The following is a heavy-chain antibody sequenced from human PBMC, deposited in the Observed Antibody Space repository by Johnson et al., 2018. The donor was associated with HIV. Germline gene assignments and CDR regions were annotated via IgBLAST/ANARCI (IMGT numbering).Heavy chain of an antibody. Sequence: VQLVESGGGLVQPGRSLRLSCAASGFSIKDYAMHWVRQAPGKGLEWVSAIGTAGDTYYPGSVKGRFTISRDNSKNSLYLQMNSLRPEDTAVYYCAAIEIVVASDAFDIWGQGTMVIVS. D-gene: IGHD3-22*01. CDR1: GFSIKDYA. CDR2: IGTAGDT. J-gene: IGHJ3*02. V-gene: IGHV3-13*01. CDR3: AAIEIVVASDAFDI.